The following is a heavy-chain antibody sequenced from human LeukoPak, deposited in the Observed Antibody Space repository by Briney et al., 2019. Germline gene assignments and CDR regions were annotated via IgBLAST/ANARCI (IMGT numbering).Heavy chain of an antibody. CDR3: ARAGYYGSGSYYNGIDY. D-gene: IGHD3-10*01. Sequence: SQTLSLTCTVSGGSISSGGYYWSWIRQHPGKGLEWTGYIYYSGSTYYNPSLKSRVTISVDTSKNQFSLKLSSVTAADTAVYYCARAGYYGSGSYYNGIDYWGQGTLVTVSS. CDR1: GGSISSGGYY. CDR2: IYYSGST. V-gene: IGHV4-31*03. J-gene: IGHJ4*02.